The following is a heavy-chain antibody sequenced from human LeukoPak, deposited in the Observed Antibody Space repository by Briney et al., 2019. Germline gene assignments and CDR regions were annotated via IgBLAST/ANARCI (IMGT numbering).Heavy chain of an antibody. CDR1: GVRFSDYW. Sequence: GGALRLSSAPSGVRFSDYWMTCGRQTPGKGLEWVAHIKEDATTNYYVGSVRGRFTISRDNAQNSLYLQMKSLRGEDTATYYCARIGYSSSSYDYWGQGTLVTVSS. V-gene: IGHV3-7*01. J-gene: IGHJ4*02. CDR2: IKEDATTN. D-gene: IGHD6-6*01. CDR3: ARIGYSSSSYDY.